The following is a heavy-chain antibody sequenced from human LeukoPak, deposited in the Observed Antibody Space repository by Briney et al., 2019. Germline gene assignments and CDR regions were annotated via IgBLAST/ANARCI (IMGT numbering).Heavy chain of an antibody. CDR1: GYTFTSYG. J-gene: IGHJ4*02. CDR3: ARDPRVFYDSSGYYDY. CDR2: ISAYNGNT. V-gene: IGHV1-18*01. D-gene: IGHD3-22*01. Sequence: ASVKVSCKASGYTFTSYGISWVRQAPGQGLEWMGWISAYNGNTNYAQKLQGRVTMTTDTSTSTAYMELRGLRSDDTAVYYCARDPRVFYDSSGYYDYWGQGTLVTVSS.